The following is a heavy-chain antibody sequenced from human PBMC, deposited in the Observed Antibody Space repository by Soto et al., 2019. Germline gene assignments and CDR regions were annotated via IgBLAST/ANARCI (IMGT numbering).Heavy chain of an antibody. D-gene: IGHD2-2*01. Sequence: PGESLKISCKGSGYSFTSYWIGWVRQMPGKGLERMGIIYPGDSDTRYSPSFQGQVTISADKSISTAYLQWSSLKASDTAMYYCARQRRYCSSTSCYAPYYYYMDVWGKGTTVTVSS. J-gene: IGHJ6*03. CDR3: ARQRRYCSSTSCYAPYYYYMDV. CDR2: IYPGDSDT. V-gene: IGHV5-51*01. CDR1: GYSFTSYW.